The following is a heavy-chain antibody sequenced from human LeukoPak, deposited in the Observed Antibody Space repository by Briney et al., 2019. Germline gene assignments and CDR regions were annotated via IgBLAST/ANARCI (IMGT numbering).Heavy chain of an antibody. CDR3: ARNLGYCSSTSCYILNRFDP. CDR1: GFTFSVYY. Sequence: GGSLRLSCAASGFTFSVYYMSWIRQAPGKGLEGVSYISCSGSTIYYADSVKGRFTISRDNAKNTLYLQMNSLRAEDTAVYYCARNLGYCSSTSCYILNRFDPWGQGTLVTVSS. CDR2: ISCSGSTI. V-gene: IGHV3-11*01. J-gene: IGHJ5*02. D-gene: IGHD2-2*02.